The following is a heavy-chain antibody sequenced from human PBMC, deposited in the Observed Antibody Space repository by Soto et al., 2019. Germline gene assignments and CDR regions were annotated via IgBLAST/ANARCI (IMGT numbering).Heavy chain of an antibody. CDR2: TYYSGST. CDR3: ARVRVTAGKRYFDY. J-gene: IGHJ4*02. V-gene: IGHV4-59*01. D-gene: IGHD6-13*01. Sequence: SETLSLTCTVSGGSMIAYYWNWMRQPPGKGLQWIGYTYYSGSTTYNPSLKSRVTISVDSSKNQFSLKLDSVTPADTAVYYCARVRVTAGKRYFDYWGPGTLVTVSS. CDR1: GGSMIAYY.